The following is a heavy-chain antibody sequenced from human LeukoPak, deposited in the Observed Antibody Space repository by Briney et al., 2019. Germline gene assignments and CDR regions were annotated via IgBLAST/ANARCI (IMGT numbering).Heavy chain of an antibody. CDR3: AKETYSSGWYPYFDY. J-gene: IGHJ4*02. CDR2: ISGSGGST. V-gene: IGHV3-23*01. Sequence: GSLRLSCVASGFTFSSYAMSWVRQAQGKGLEWVSGISGSGGSTYYADSVKGRFTISRDNPKNTLFLQMNSLRAEDTAVYYCAKETYSSGWYPYFDYWGQGTLVTVSS. CDR1: GFTFSSYA. D-gene: IGHD6-19*01.